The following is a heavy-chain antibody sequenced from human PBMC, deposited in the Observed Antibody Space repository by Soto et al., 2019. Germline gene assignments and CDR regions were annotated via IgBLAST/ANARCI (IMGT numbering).Heavy chain of an antibody. CDR2: ISGSGGST. J-gene: IGHJ4*02. CDR1: GFTFSSYA. D-gene: IGHD3-3*01. V-gene: IGHV3-23*01. Sequence: GGSLRLSCAASGFTFSSYAMSWVRQAPWKGLEWVSAISGSGGSTYYADSVKGRFTISRDNSKNTLYLQMNSLRAEDTAVYYCAKDWDYDFWSPFDYWGQGTLVTVSS. CDR3: AKDWDYDFWSPFDY.